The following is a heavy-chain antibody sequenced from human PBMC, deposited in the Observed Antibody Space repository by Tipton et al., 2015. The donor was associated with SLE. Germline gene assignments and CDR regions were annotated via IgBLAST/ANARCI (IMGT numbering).Heavy chain of an antibody. CDR3: AREWLPDY. V-gene: IGHV3-74*03. J-gene: IGHJ4*02. CDR2: INSDESDT. Sequence: SLRLSCAASGFTFSNYWMLWVRQVPGKGLEWVSGINSDESDTTYADAVKGRFTISRDNAKNTLYLQMNSLRAEDTAVYYCAREWLPDYWGQGTLVTVSS. D-gene: IGHD3-22*01. CDR1: GFTFSNYW.